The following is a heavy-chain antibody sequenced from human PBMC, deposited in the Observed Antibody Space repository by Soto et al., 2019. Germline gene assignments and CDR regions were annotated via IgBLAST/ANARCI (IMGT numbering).Heavy chain of an antibody. J-gene: IGHJ4*02. CDR2: MNPNSGNT. Sequence: ASVKVSWKASGYTFTSYDINWVRQATGQGLEWMGWMNPNSGNTGYAQKFQGRVTMTRNTSISTAYMELSSLRSEDTAVYYCACGWRCSGGSCDPKARDWGQGTLVTVSS. CDR1: GYTFTSYD. CDR3: ACGWRCSGGSCDPKARD. D-gene: IGHD2-15*01. V-gene: IGHV1-8*01.